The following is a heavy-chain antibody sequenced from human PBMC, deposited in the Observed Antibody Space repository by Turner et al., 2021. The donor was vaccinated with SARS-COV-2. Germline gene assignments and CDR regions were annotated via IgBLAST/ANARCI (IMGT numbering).Heavy chain of an antibody. CDR1: GFRFNTFA. J-gene: IGHJ6*02. CDR3: AKDLTFIVVNDVVDA. Sequence: EVQLLESGGGLVQPGGSLRLSCVASGFRFNTFAMSWVRQAPGKGLGWVSAISGGGGSNSHADSVKGRFAISRDNSKNTLYLQMNSLRAEDTAVYYCAKDLTFIVVNDVVDAWGQGTTVTVSS. CDR2: ISGGGGSN. D-gene: IGHD2-2*01. V-gene: IGHV3-23*01.